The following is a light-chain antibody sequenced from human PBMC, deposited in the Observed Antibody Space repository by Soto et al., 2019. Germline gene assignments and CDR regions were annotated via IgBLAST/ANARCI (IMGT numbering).Light chain of an antibody. J-gene: IGKJ1*01. CDR2: KVS. CDR3: MQRTPWPTT. CDR1: QSLVDNDGNTY. Sequence: DVVMTQSPLSLPVTLGQPASISCRSSQSLVDNDGNTYLNWFQQRPGQSPRRLIYKVSNRDSGVPDRCSGSGSVTDSTLTISLVEAEAVGGYYCMQRTPWPTTFGQGTKVEIK. V-gene: IGKV2-30*01.